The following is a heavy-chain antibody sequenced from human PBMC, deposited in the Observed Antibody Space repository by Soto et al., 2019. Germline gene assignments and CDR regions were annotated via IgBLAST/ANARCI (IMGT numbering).Heavy chain of an antibody. D-gene: IGHD5-18*01. CDR3: ARGVISYGDSFDY. CDR2: IWYDGSNK. Sequence: GSLRLSCAASGFTFSSYGMHWVRQAPGKGLEWVAVIWYDGSNKYYADSVKGRFTISRDNSKNTLYLQMNSLRAEDTAVYYCARGVISYGDSFDYWGQGTLVTVSS. CDR1: GFTFSSYG. V-gene: IGHV3-33*01. J-gene: IGHJ4*02.